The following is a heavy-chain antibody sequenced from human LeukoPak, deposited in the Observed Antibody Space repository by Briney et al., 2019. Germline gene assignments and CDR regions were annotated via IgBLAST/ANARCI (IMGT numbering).Heavy chain of an antibody. CDR1: GFTFSSYA. CDR2: ISNNGGYT. Sequence: GGSLRLSCAASGFTFSSYAMSWVRQAPGKGLEWVSAISNNGGYTYYTDSVQGRFTISRDNSKSTLCLQMNSLRAEDTAVYYCAKQLGYCSDGSCYFPYWGQGTLVTVSS. D-gene: IGHD2-15*01. V-gene: IGHV3-23*01. CDR3: AKQLGYCSDGSCYFPY. J-gene: IGHJ4*02.